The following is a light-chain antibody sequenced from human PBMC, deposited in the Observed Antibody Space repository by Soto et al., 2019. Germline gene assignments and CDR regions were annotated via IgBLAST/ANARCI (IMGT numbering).Light chain of an antibody. Sequence: QSVLTQPPSVSGAPGQRCTISCTGSSSNSGAGYDVHWYQQLPGTAPKLLIYGNSNRPSGVPDRFSGSKSGTSASLAITGLRAEDEADYYCQSYDSSLSGWVFGGGTKLTVL. CDR1: SSNSGAGYD. CDR2: GNS. V-gene: IGLV1-40*01. J-gene: IGLJ3*02. CDR3: QSYDSSLSGWV.